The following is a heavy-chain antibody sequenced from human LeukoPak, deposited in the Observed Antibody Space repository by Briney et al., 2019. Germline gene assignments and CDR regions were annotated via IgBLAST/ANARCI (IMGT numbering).Heavy chain of an antibody. J-gene: IGHJ1*01. CDR1: GGTFSSYA. Sequence: SVKVSCKASGGTFSSYAISWVRQAPGQGLEWMGGIIPIFGTANYAQKFQGRVTITADKSTSTAYMELSSLRSEDTAVYYCARDPQGYCSGGSCYSKKYFQHWGQGTLVTVSS. CDR2: IIPIFGTA. D-gene: IGHD2-15*01. V-gene: IGHV1-69*06. CDR3: ARDPQGYCSGGSCYSKKYFQH.